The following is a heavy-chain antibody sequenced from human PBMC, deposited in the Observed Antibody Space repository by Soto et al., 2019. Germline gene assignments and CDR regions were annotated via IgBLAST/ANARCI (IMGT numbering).Heavy chain of an antibody. D-gene: IGHD3-16*01. V-gene: IGHV4-30-2*01. CDR3: ATYTAFAKYYFDY. Sequence: PSETLSLTCAVSGVSITTNGCSWSWIRQPPGKGLEWIGYIYPSGTIFYNPSLNSRVTISADTSNNQFSLKLTSVTAADTAVYFCATYTAFAKYYFDYWGRGTPVTVSS. CDR2: IYPSGTI. CDR1: GVSITTNGCS. J-gene: IGHJ4*02.